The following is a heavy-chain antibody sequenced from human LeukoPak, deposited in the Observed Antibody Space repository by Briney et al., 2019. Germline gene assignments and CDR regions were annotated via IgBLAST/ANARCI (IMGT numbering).Heavy chain of an antibody. CDR1: GGSFSGYY. J-gene: IGHJ4*02. V-gene: IGHV4-34*01. CDR2: INHSGST. CDR3: ARRPLMWLRLSAVYFDY. D-gene: IGHD5-12*01. Sequence: SETLSLTCAVYGGSFSGYYWSWIRQPPGKGLEWIGEINHSGSTNYNPSLKSRVTISVDTSKNQFSLKLSSVTAADTAVYYCARRPLMWLRLSAVYFDYWGQGTLVTVSS.